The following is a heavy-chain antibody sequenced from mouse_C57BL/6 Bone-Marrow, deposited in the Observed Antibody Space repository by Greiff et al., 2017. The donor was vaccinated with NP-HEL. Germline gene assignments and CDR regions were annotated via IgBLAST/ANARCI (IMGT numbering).Heavy chain of an antibody. CDR2: ISSGGSYP. CDR1: GFTFSSYG. V-gene: IGHV5-6*01. J-gene: IGHJ3*01. CDR3: ARHAHGYYGLAY. D-gene: IGHD2-3*01. Sequence: VHLVESGGDLVKPGGSLKLSCAASGFTFSSYGMSWVRQTPDKRLEWVATISSGGSYPYYPDSVKGRFTISSDNAKNTLYRQMSSLKSEDTAMYYCARHAHGYYGLAYWGQGTLVTVSA.